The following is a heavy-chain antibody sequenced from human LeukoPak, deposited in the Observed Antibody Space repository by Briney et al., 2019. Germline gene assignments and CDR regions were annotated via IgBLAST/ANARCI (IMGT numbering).Heavy chain of an antibody. CDR3: ARGGYCSGGSCYFSYYYGMDV. V-gene: IGHV4-31*01. CDR1: GGSISSGGYY. CDR2: IYYSGST. D-gene: IGHD2-15*01. Sequence: SETLSLTCTVSGGSISSGGYYWSWIRQHPGKGLEWIGYIYYSGSTYYNPSLKSQVTISVDTSKNQFSLKLSSVTAADTAVYYCARGGYCSGGSCYFSYYYGMDVWGQGTTVTVSS. J-gene: IGHJ6*02.